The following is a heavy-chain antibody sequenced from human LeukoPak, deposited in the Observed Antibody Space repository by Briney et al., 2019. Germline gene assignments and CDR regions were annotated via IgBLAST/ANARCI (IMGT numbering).Heavy chain of an antibody. Sequence: GGSLRLSCAASGFTFSSYAMSWVRQAPGKGLEWVSAISGSGGSTYYADSVKGRFTISGDNSKNTLYLQMNSLRAEDTAVYYCAKDVEMATIPGDYFDYWGQGTLVTVSS. CDR2: ISGSGGST. CDR1: GFTFSSYA. D-gene: IGHD5-24*01. CDR3: AKDVEMATIPGDYFDY. V-gene: IGHV3-23*01. J-gene: IGHJ4*02.